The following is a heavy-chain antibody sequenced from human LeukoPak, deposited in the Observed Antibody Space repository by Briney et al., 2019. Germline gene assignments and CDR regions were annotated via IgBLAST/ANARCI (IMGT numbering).Heavy chain of an antibody. Sequence: SETLSLTCTVSGGSNSNYYWSWIRQPPGKGLEWIGYIYYSGTTNYNPSLKSRVTISVDTSKNQFSLKLSSVTAADTALYYCARVNGWLFLIDYWGQGTLVTVSS. CDR1: GGSNSNYY. CDR3: ARVNGWLFLIDY. CDR2: IYYSGTT. J-gene: IGHJ4*02. D-gene: IGHD3-22*01. V-gene: IGHV4-59*01.